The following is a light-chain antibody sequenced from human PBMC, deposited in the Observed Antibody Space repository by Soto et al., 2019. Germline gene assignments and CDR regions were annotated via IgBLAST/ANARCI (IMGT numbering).Light chain of an antibody. Sequence: EIVMTQSPATLSVSPGERATLSCRASQSISTNLAWYQQKPGQAPRLLIYGASTRATGIPARFSCSRSGTDFTLTNSSLQFEDFAVYYCQQYTNWPPLTFGGGTKVEIK. CDR1: QSISTN. J-gene: IGKJ4*01. CDR2: GAS. CDR3: QQYTNWPPLT. V-gene: IGKV3-15*01.